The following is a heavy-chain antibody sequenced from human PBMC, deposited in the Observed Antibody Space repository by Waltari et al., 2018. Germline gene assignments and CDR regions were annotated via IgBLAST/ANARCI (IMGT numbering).Heavy chain of an antibody. V-gene: IGHV2-5*01. CDR1: GFSLSTSGVG. D-gene: IGHD3-22*01. CDR2: IYWNDDK. Sequence: QITLKESGPTLVKPTQTLTLTCTFSGFSLSTSGVGVGWIRQPPGKALEWLALIYWNDDKRYSPSLKSRLTITKDTSKNQVVLTMTNMDPVDTATYYCAWTYYYDSSGYHRTRAFDIWGQGTMVTVSS. J-gene: IGHJ3*02. CDR3: AWTYYYDSSGYHRTRAFDI.